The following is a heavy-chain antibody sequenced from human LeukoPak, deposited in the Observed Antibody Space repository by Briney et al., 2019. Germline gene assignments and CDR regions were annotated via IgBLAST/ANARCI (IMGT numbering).Heavy chain of an antibody. J-gene: IGHJ4*02. CDR2: IYYSGST. V-gene: IGHV4-59*01. D-gene: IGHD5-12*01. CDR3: ARGTDIVATAGGFNFDY. CDR1: GGSISSYY. Sequence: SETLSLTCTVPGGSISSYYWSWIRQPPGKGLEGIGYIYYSGSTNYNPSLKSRVTISVDTSKNQFSLKLSSVTAADTAVYYCARGTDIVATAGGFNFDYWGQGTLVTVSS.